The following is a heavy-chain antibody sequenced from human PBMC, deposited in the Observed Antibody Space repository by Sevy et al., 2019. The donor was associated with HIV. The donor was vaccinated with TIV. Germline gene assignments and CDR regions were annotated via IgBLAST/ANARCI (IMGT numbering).Heavy chain of an antibody. D-gene: IGHD5-18*01. CDR1: GGSISSND. Sequence: SETLSLTCTVSGGSISSNDWSWIRQPPGKGLEWIGYIYSSGSSYNPSLKSRVSISMDTSKNQFSLKLNSVTAADTAVYYCARSSGYSYGDFDYWGQGTLVTVSS. V-gene: IGHV4-59*01. CDR3: ARSSGYSYGDFDY. J-gene: IGHJ4*02. CDR2: IYSSGSS.